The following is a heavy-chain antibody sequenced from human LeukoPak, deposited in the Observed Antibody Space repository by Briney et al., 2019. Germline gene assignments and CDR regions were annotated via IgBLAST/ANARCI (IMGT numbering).Heavy chain of an antibody. J-gene: IGHJ1*01. V-gene: IGHV3-23*01. D-gene: IGHD3-9*01. CDR2: ISGSGDRT. Sequence: PGGSLRLSCAASGFTFSSSAMNWVRQAPGKGLEWVSTISGSGDRTYYADSVKGRFTISRDNSKNTLFLQMNSLRAEDTAVYYCAKDTRGFLRYFDWLPQAEYFQHWGQGTLVTVSS. CDR3: AKDTRGFLRYFDWLPQAEYFQH. CDR1: GFTFSSSA.